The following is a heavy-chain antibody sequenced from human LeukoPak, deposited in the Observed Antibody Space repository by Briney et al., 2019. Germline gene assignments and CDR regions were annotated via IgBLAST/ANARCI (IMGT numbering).Heavy chain of an antibody. CDR1: GYSFTSYW. D-gene: IGHD4-17*01. J-gene: IGHJ6*03. Sequence: GESLKISCKGSGYSFTSYWIGWVRQMPGKGLEWMGIIYPGDSDTRYSPSFQGQVTISADKSISTAYLQWSSLKASDTAMYYCASNRLYGEHSAYYYYMDVWGKGTTVTVSS. V-gene: IGHV5-51*01. CDR3: ASNRLYGEHSAYYYYMDV. CDR2: IYPGDSDT.